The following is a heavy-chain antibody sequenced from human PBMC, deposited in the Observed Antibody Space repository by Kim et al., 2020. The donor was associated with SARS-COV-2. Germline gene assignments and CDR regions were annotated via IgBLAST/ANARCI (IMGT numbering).Heavy chain of an antibody. CDR1: GFTFSDHY. J-gene: IGHJ5*02. Sequence: GGSLRLSCVASGFTFSDHYMDWVRQAPGKGLEWVGRIKNKANSYTTQYAASVQGRFTISRDDSKNSVYLQMSGLKTEDTAVYYCARDEDYYAAGSHLDTWGQGVLATVSS. D-gene: IGHD3-10*01. V-gene: IGHV3-72*01. CDR3: ARDEDYYAAGSHLDT. CDR2: IKNKANSYTT.